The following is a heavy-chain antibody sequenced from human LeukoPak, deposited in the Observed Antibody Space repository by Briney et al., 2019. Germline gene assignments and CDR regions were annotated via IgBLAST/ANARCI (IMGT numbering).Heavy chain of an antibody. CDR1: GFTFSSYW. CDR3: AKHPAFDI. J-gene: IGHJ3*02. Sequence: GGSLRLSCAASGFTFSSYWMHWVRQAPGRGPWWVSRINSDGTGTMYADSVKCRFTTSRDNAKNTLYLQMNSLRAEDTAVYYCAKHPAFDIWGEGTMVTVSS. V-gene: IGHV3-74*03. CDR2: INSDGTGT.